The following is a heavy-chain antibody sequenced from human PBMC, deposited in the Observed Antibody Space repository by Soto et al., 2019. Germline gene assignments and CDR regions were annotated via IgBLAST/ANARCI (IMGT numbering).Heavy chain of an antibody. D-gene: IGHD2-2*01. CDR2: ISGSGGST. V-gene: IGHV3-23*01. CDR1: GFTFSSYA. Sequence: GGSLRLSCAASGFTFSSYAMSWVRQAPGKGLEWVSAISGSGGSTYYADSVKGRVTMSRDNSRNTVYVQMNSLRAEDTAVYYCAKDRPGGPGLGTSCYCYFDYWGQGTLVTVSS. J-gene: IGHJ4*02. CDR3: AKDRPGGPGLGTSCYCYFDY.